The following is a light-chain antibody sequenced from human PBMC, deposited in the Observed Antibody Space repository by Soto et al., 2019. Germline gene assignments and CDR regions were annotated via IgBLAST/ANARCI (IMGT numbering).Light chain of an antibody. J-gene: IGLJ1*01. CDR1: SSDVGGHYY. V-gene: IGLV2-14*01. Sequence: QSVLTQPASVSGSPGQSTTISCTGTSSDVGGHYYVSWYQHHPGKAPKLMIYEVSNRASGVSNRFSGSKSGNTASLTISGLQTEDEADYYCSSYSSSNTLVFGPGTKETVL. CDR3: SSYSSSNTLV. CDR2: EVS.